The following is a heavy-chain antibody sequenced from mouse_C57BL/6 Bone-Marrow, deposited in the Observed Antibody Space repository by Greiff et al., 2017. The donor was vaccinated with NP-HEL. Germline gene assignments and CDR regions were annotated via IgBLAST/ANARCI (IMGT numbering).Heavy chain of an antibody. D-gene: IGHD2-4*01. Sequence: QVQLKESGAELVRPGTSVKMSCKASGYTFTNYWIGWAKQRPGHGLEWIGDIYPGGGYTNYNEKFKGKATLTADKSSSTAYMQFSSLTSEDSAIYYCARAEDDYDSGLFDYWGQGTTLTVSS. V-gene: IGHV1-63*01. CDR1: GYTFTNYW. CDR2: IYPGGGYT. CDR3: ARAEDDYDSGLFDY. J-gene: IGHJ2*01.